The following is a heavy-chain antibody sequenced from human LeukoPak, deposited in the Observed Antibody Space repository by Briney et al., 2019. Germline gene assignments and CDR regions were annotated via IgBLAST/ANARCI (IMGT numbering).Heavy chain of an antibody. Sequence: SETLSLTCAVYGGSFSGYYWSWIRQPPGKGLEWIGEINHSGSTNYNPSLKSRVTISVDTSKNPFSLKLTSVTAADTAVYYCATLGEYYDSSGYYYNWGQGTLVTVSS. V-gene: IGHV4-34*01. CDR3: ATLGEYYDSSGYYYN. D-gene: IGHD3-22*01. J-gene: IGHJ4*02. CDR2: INHSGST. CDR1: GGSFSGYY.